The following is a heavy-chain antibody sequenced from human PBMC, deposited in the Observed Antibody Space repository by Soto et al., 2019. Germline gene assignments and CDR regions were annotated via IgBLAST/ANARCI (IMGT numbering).Heavy chain of an antibody. J-gene: IGHJ4*02. CDR3: ARESGDNWTYEVE. V-gene: IGHV4-4*07. CDR2: ISINGNS. Sequence: QVQVKESGPGLVKPSETLSLTCTVSGGSFTDYYWRWIRQAAGKGLEWLGRISINGNSHSHPPLRSRVTMSIETSKNQFSLNLRSVAAADTAVDYCARESGDNWTYEVEWGQGTLVTVSS. D-gene: IGHD1-7*01. CDR1: GGSFTDYY.